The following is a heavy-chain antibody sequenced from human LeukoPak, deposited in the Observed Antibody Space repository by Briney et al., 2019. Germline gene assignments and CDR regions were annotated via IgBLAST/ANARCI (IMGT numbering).Heavy chain of an antibody. CDR1: GFTFSSYA. CDR3: TTAFKTTESDY. D-gene: IGHD4-17*01. CDR2: IKSKTDGGTT. J-gene: IGHJ4*02. Sequence: GGSLRLSCAASGFTFSSYAMSWVRQAPGKGLEWVGRIKSKTDGGTTDYAAPVKGRFTISRDDSKNTLYLQMNSLKTEDTAVYYCTTAFKTTESDYWGQGTLVTVSS. V-gene: IGHV3-15*01.